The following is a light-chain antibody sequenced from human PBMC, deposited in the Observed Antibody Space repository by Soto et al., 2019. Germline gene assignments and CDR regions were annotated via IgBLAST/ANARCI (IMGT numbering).Light chain of an antibody. CDR2: GAS. CDR1: QSVSSN. V-gene: IGKV3-15*01. Sequence: EIVMTQSPATLSVSPGERATLSCRASQSVSSNLAWYQQKPGQAPRLLIYGASTRATGIPARFSGSGSGTEFTLTISSLQSEDFAVYYCQQYNNRSRTFGQGTKVDI. J-gene: IGKJ1*01. CDR3: QQYNNRSRT.